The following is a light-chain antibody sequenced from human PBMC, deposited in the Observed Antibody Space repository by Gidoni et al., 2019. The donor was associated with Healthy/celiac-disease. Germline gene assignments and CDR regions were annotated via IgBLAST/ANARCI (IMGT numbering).Light chain of an antibody. CDR1: SSDVGGYNY. Sequence: PGQSITISCTGTSSDVGGYNYVDWYQHHPGKAPKLMLYDVSNRHSGVSNRFSGSKSGNTASLTISGLQAEDEADYYCSSYTSSSVVFGGGTKLTVL. V-gene: IGLV2-14*03. J-gene: IGLJ2*01. CDR3: SSYTSSSVV. CDR2: DVS.